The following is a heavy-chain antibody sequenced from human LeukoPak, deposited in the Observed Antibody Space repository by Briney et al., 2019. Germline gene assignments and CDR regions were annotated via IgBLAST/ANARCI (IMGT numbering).Heavy chain of an antibody. CDR3: ARDPTRRDGYTNLFDY. V-gene: IGHV1-69*04. CDR2: IIPILGIA. J-gene: IGHJ4*02. CDR1: GGTFSSYA. D-gene: IGHD5-24*01. Sequence: ASVKASCKASGGTFSSYAISWVRQAPGQGLEWMGRIIPILGIANYAQKFQGRVTITADKSTSTAYMELSSLRSEDTAVYYCARDPTRRDGYTNLFDYWGQGTLVTVSS.